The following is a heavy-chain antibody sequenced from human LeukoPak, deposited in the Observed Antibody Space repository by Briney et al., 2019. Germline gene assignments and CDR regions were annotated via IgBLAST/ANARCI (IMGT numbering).Heavy chain of an antibody. J-gene: IGHJ4*02. D-gene: IGHD1-1*01. Sequence: GGSLRLSCAASGFTFNTYWMYWVRQAPGKGLVWVSHINSDGSIVNYGDSVKGRFPISRDNAKNTLYLQMNSLRADDTALYFCSRGRNWDDGDYWGQGTLVTVSS. CDR1: GFTFNTYW. CDR2: INSDGSIV. CDR3: SRGRNWDDGDY. V-gene: IGHV3-74*01.